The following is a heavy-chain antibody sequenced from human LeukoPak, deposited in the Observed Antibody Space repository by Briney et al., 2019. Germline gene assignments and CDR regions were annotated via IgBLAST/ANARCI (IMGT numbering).Heavy chain of an antibody. V-gene: IGHV6-1*01. CDR2: TYYRSKWYN. D-gene: IGHD3-3*01. CDR3: ARAGVVDPEWLLVYYYGMDV. J-gene: IGHJ6*02. Sequence: SQTLSLTCAISGDSVSSNSAAWNWIRQSPSRGLEWLGRTYYRSKWYNDYAVSVKSRITINPDTSKNQFSLQLNSVTPEDTAVYYCARAGVVDPEWLLVYYYGMDVWGQGTTVTVSS. CDR1: GDSVSSNSAA.